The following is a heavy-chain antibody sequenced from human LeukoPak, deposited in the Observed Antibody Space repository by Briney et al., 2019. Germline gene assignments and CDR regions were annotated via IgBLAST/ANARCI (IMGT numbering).Heavy chain of an antibody. J-gene: IGHJ5*02. CDR1: GGSISSSSYY. V-gene: IGHV4-39*07. Sequence: ASETLSLTCTVSGGSISSSSYYWGWIRQPPGKGLEWIGSIYYSGSTYYNPSLKSRVTISVDTSKNQFSLKLSSVTAADTAVYYCARDPSREVTYYYGSGGWFDPWGQGTLVTVSS. CDR3: ARDPSREVTYYYGSGGWFDP. D-gene: IGHD3-10*01. CDR2: IYYSGST.